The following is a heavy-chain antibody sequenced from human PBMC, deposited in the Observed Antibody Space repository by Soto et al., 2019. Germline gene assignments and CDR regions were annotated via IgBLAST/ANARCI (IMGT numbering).Heavy chain of an antibody. CDR1: GFTFNSYA. Sequence: GGSLRLSCAASGFTFNSYAMHWVRQAPGKGLEWVAIISYDGSNKYYADSVKGRFTISRDYSKNTLYLQMNSLRAEDTAVYYCARDPTPSGYSQRGIDPWGQGTLVT. D-gene: IGHD3-22*01. V-gene: IGHV3-30-3*01. CDR2: ISYDGSNK. J-gene: IGHJ5*02. CDR3: ARDPTPSGYSQRGIDP.